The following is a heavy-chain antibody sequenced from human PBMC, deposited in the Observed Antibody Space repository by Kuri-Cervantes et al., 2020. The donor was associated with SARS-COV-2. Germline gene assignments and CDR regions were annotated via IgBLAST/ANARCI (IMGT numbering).Heavy chain of an antibody. Sequence: GESLKFCCAASGFTFSNAWMSWVRHAPGQGLGWVAVISYDGTNKYYADSVKGRFTISRDNSKNTLYLQMNSLRPEDTAVYYCAKSFDPYNSLSGDYFDYWGQGTLVTVSS. D-gene: IGHD5-24*01. CDR1: GFTFSNAW. V-gene: IGHV3-30*18. CDR2: ISYDGTNK. J-gene: IGHJ4*02. CDR3: AKSFDPYNSLSGDYFDY.